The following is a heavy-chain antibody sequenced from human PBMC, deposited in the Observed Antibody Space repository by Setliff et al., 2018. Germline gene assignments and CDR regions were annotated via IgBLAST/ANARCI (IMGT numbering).Heavy chain of an antibody. CDR1: GYTFTNYD. Sequence: ASVKVSCKASGYTFTNYDINWVRQATGQGLEWMGWMNPKSGNTGYAQKFQGRVTMTRNTSISTAYMELSSLRSEDTAVYYCARDSPEMVAPPAAHCFDPWGQGTLVTVSS. D-gene: IGHD2-15*01. CDR3: ARDSPEMVAPPAAHCFDP. CDR2: MNPKSGNT. J-gene: IGHJ5*02. V-gene: IGHV1-8*02.